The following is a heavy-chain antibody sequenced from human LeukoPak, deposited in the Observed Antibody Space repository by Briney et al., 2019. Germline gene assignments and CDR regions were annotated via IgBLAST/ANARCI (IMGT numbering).Heavy chain of an antibody. J-gene: IGHJ5*02. V-gene: IGHV4-59*01. CDR1: GGSISSYH. CDR2: IYYSGST. CDR3: ARVVAGRRFDP. Sequence: SETLSLTCTVSGGSISSYHWSWIRQPPGKGLEWIGYIYYSGSTNYNPSPKSRVTISVDTSKNQFSLKVNSVTAADTAVYYCARVVAGRRFDPWGQGTLVTVSS. D-gene: IGHD6-19*01.